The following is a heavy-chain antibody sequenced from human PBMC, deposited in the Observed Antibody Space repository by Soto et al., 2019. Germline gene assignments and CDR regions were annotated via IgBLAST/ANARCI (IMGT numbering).Heavy chain of an antibody. V-gene: IGHV4-39*01. Sequence: PSETVSLTCAVSGGSISRSSYYWGWIRQPPGKGLEWIGSFYYSESTYYNPSLKSRVTISVDTSKNQFSLKLSSVTAADTAVYYCATITIFGVVPNYFDYWGEEPLVTVS. CDR1: GGSISRSSYY. CDR3: ATITIFGVVPNYFDY. J-gene: IGHJ4*02. CDR2: FYYSEST. D-gene: IGHD3-3*01.